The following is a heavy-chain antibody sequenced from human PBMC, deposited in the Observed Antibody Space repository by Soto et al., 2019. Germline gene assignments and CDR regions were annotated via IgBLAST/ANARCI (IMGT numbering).Heavy chain of an antibody. CDR2: ISSSGSTI. CDR1: GFTFNSYE. D-gene: IGHD2-15*01. J-gene: IGHJ4*02. Sequence: PGGSLRLSCAASGFTFNSYEMNWVRQAPGKGLEWVSIISSSGSTIYYADSVKGRFTISRDNAKNSLYLQMKSLRAEDTAVYYCARGGISGFDSWGRGTLVTVSS. V-gene: IGHV3-48*03. CDR3: ARGGISGFDS.